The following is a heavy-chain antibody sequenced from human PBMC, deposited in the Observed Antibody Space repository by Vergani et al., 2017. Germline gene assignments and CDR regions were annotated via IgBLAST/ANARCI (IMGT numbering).Heavy chain of an antibody. Sequence: QVQLQESGPGLVKPSETLSLTCAVSGYSISSGYYWGWIRQPPGKGLEWIGSIYHSGSTYYNPSLKSRVTISVDTSKNQFSLKLSSVTAADTAVYYCARQTGTTGMDVWGQGTTVTVSS. D-gene: IGHD1-1*01. CDR2: IYHSGST. CDR1: GYSISSGYY. J-gene: IGHJ6*02. CDR3: ARQTGTTGMDV. V-gene: IGHV4-38-2*01.